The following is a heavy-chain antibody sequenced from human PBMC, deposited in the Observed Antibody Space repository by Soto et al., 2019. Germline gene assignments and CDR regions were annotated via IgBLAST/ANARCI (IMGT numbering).Heavy chain of an antibody. Sequence: GESLKISCKASGYSFTTYWIGWVRQMPRKGLEWIGIIYPGDSDIRLSPSFQGQVTVSADNSVNTAYLRWSSLKPSDSAIYYCGRREGAATAFFDYWGQGTRVTVSS. CDR2: IYPGDSDI. CDR1: GYSFTTYW. V-gene: IGHV5-51*01. CDR3: GRREGAATAFFDY. J-gene: IGHJ4*02. D-gene: IGHD6-13*01.